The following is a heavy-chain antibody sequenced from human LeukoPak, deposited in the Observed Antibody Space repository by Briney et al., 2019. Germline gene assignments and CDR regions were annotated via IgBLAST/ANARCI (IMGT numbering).Heavy chain of an antibody. CDR3: AKSVSGWYDYFDY. CDR1: GFTFSSYW. V-gene: IGHV3-7*03. CDR2: IKQDGSEK. J-gene: IGHJ4*02. Sequence: PGGSLRLSCAASGFTFSSYWMSWVRQAPGKGLEWVANIKQDGSEKYYVDSVKGRFTISRDNAKNSLYLQMNSLRAEDTAVYYCAKSVSGWYDYFDYWGQGTLVTVSS. D-gene: IGHD6-19*01.